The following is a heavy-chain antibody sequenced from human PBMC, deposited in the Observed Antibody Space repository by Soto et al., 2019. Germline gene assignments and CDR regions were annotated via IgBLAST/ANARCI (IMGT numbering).Heavy chain of an antibody. D-gene: IGHD3-3*01. Sequence: SETLCLTCAVYGGSFSGYYWSWIRQPPGKGLEWIGEINHSGSTNYNPSLKSRVTISVDTSKNQFSLKLSSVTAADTAVYYCARGRTEYDFWSGYYYYWGRGTLVTVSS. CDR1: GGSFSGYY. CDR2: INHSGST. CDR3: ARGRTEYDFWSGYYYY. J-gene: IGHJ4*02. V-gene: IGHV4-34*01.